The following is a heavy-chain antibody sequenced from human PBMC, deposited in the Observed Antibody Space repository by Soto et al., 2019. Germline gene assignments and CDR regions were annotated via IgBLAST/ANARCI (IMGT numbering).Heavy chain of an antibody. J-gene: IGHJ4*02. CDR3: AGTEGSYYDILTGSPDY. CDR1: GLTFSSYG. CDR2: ISYEGSNK. Sequence: PGGSLRLSPAASGLTFSSYGIHWVRQAPGKELEWVAVISYEGSNKYYADSVKGRFTISRDNSKNTLYLQMNSLRAEDTAVYYCAGTEGSYYDILTGSPDYWGQGTLVTVSS. D-gene: IGHD3-9*01. V-gene: IGHV3-30*03.